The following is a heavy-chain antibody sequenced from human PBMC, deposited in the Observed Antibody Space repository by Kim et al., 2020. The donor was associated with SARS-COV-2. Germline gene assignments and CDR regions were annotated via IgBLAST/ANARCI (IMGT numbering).Heavy chain of an antibody. CDR3: ARVGQHHPDYFGF. CDR2: IYYSGST. J-gene: IGHJ4*02. V-gene: IGHV4-39*07. D-gene: IGHD6-13*01. CDR1: GGSISSSSYY. Sequence: SETLSLTCTVSGGSISSSSYYWGWIRQPPGKGLEWIGSIYYSGSTYYNPSLKSRVTISVDTSKNQFSLKLSSVTAADTAVDYCARVGQHHPDYFGFGGQG.